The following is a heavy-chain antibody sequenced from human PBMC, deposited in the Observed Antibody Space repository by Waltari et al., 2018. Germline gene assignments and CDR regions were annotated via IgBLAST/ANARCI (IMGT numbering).Heavy chain of an antibody. CDR2: IYERRNT. CDR1: GGSISSGGYY. J-gene: IGHJ4*02. Sequence: QVQLQESGPGLVNPSQTLSLTCIVSGGSISSGGYYWSWIRQHPGKGLEWIGYIYERRNTYYNPSLKSRVAMSADRSKNQFSLKLTSLTAADTAVYFCARAPYYDSSGYYFDFWGQGTLVTVSS. V-gene: IGHV4-31*03. CDR3: ARAPYYDSSGYYFDF. D-gene: IGHD3-22*01.